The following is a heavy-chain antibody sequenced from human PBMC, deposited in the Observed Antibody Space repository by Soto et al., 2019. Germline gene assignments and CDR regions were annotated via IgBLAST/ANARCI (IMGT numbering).Heavy chain of an antibody. CDR2: INHSGST. V-gene: IGHV4-34*01. CDR3: ARLPGSSSWYEEDYYGMDV. D-gene: IGHD6-13*01. Sequence: SGTLSLTCAFYGGSCSGYYWSWIRQPPGKGLEWIGEINHSGSTNYNPSLKSRVTISVDTSKNQFSLKLSSVTAADTAVYYCARLPGSSSWYEEDYYGMDVWGQGTTVTVSS. J-gene: IGHJ6*02. CDR1: GGSCSGYY.